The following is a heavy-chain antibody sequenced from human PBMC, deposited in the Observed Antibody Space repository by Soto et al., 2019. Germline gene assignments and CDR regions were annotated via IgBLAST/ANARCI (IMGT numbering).Heavy chain of an antibody. V-gene: IGHV4-34*01. CDR3: ARGTRAYSSSWYVWFDP. D-gene: IGHD6-13*01. J-gene: IGHJ5*02. CDR2: INHSGST. CDR1: GGSFSGYY. Sequence: PSETLSLTCAVYGGSFSGYYWSWIRQPPGKGLEWIGEINHSGSTNYNPSLKSRVTISVDTSKNQFSLKLSSVTAADTAVYYCARGTRAYSSSWYVWFDPWGQGTLVTVSS.